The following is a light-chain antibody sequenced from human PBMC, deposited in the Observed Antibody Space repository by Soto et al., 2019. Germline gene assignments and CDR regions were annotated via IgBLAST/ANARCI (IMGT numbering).Light chain of an antibody. CDR3: QQYSRPWT. J-gene: IGKJ1*01. CDR2: GAS. Sequence: EIVLTQSPGTLSLSPGERATLSCRASQSVSSSYLACHQQQPGQAPRLLIYGASSSATGLPDRFSGSGSGTDFTLTISRLEPDDFAVYYWQQYSRPWTFGQGTKVEIK. V-gene: IGKV3-20*01. CDR1: QSVSSSY.